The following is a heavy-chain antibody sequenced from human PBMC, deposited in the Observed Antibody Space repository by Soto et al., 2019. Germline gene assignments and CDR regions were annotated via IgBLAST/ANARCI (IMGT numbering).Heavy chain of an antibody. CDR1: GYTFTSYA. Sequence: GAAVKVSFKASGYTFTSYAMHWVRQAPGQRLEWMGWINAGNGNTKYSQKFQGRVTITRDTSASTAYMELSSLRSEDTAVYYCARALRAAIAAANFDYWGQGTLVTVSS. CDR2: INAGNGNT. V-gene: IGHV1-3*01. D-gene: IGHD6-13*01. CDR3: ARALRAAIAAANFDY. J-gene: IGHJ4*02.